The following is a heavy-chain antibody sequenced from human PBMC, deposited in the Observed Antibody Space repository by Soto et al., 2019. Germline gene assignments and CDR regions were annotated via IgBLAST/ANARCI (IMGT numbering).Heavy chain of an antibody. D-gene: IGHD5-18*01. CDR3: TRDSSYGYT. CDR1: GFTFGDYA. CDR2: IRSKAYGGTT. V-gene: IGHV3-49*03. J-gene: IGHJ5*02. Sequence: GSLRLSCTASGFTFGDYAMSGFRQAPGKGLEWVGFIRSKAYGGTTEYAASVKGRFTISRDDSKSIAYLQMNSLKTEDTAVYYCTRDSSYGYTWGQGTLVTVSS.